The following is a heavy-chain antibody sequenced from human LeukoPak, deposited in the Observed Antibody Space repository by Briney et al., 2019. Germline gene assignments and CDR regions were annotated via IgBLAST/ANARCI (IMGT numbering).Heavy chain of an antibody. Sequence: GGSLRLSCVASGFIFSSYGTHWVRQAPGKGLEWVAIISYDGSNKYYADSVKGRFTISRDNSKNTLYLQMNSLRVEDTAVYYCAKATTMTQRGYFDYWGQGTLVTVSS. J-gene: IGHJ4*02. D-gene: IGHD4-17*01. V-gene: IGHV3-30*18. CDR3: AKATTMTQRGYFDY. CDR1: GFIFSSYG. CDR2: ISYDGSNK.